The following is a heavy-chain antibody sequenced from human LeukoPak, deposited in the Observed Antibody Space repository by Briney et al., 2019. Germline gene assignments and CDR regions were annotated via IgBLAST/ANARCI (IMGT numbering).Heavy chain of an antibody. J-gene: IGHJ5*02. CDR3: ARGVGSPLQYWFDP. Sequence: ASVKVSCKASGGTFSSYAISWVRQAPGQGLEWMGGIIPIFGTANYAQKFQGRVTITADESTSTAYMELSSLRSEDTAVYYCARGVGSPLQYWFDPWGQGTLVTVSS. CDR1: GGTFSSYA. D-gene: IGHD2-15*01. CDR2: IIPIFGTA. V-gene: IGHV1-69*13.